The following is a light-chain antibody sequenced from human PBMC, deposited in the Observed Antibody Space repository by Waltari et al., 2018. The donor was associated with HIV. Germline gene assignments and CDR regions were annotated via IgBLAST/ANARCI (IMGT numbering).Light chain of an antibody. Sequence: SYELTQPPSVSVSPGQTARTTCPGETFADHYVSWYQQKSGQAPVLVMYKDSERPSGIPERFYGSTSGTTVTLIISGVQAEDEADYYCQSVDSKDSHYVFGTGTKVTVL. CDR3: QSVDSKDSHYV. V-gene: IGLV3-25*03. J-gene: IGLJ1*01. CDR1: TFADHY. CDR2: KDS.